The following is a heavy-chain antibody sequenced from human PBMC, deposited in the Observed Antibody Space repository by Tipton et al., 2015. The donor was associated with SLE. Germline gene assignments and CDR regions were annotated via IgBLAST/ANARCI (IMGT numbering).Heavy chain of an antibody. D-gene: IGHD2-2*02. CDR3: ARLGLYDPWGLYYFDY. CDR2: IYDSKST. CDR1: GGSITTVGYY. J-gene: IGHJ4*02. Sequence: TLSLTCTVSGGSITTVGYYWSWNRQHPGKGLEWIGYIYDSKSTYYNPSLKSRLTMSADTSRNQFSLNLMFVTPADTAVYFCARLGLYDPWGLYYFDYWGQGTLVTASS. V-gene: IGHV4-31*03.